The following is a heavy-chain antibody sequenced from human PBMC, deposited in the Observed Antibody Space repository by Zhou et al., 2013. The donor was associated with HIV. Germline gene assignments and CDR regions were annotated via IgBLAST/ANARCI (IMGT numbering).Heavy chain of an antibody. CDR1: GGTLNSYA. CDR3: ARALSTRCIGCGFYYMDV. CDR2: INPNSGGT. J-gene: IGHJ6*03. Sequence: QVQLVQSGAEVRKPGSSVKVSCKASGGTLNSYALTWVRQAPGQGLEWMGWINPNSGGTNYAQKLQGRVTMTTDTSTNTAYMELRSLRSDDTAVYYCARALSTRCIGCGFYYMDVWVKGPRSPSP. D-gene: IGHD6-19*01. V-gene: IGHV1-18*01.